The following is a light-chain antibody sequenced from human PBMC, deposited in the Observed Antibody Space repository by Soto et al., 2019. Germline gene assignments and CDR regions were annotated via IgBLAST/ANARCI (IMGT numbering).Light chain of an antibody. Sequence: DIVMTQSPDSLAVSLGETATINCKYSQSILYSSNNKNYLTWYQQKPGQPPKLLIYWASTRESGVPDRFSGSGSGTDFTLTISRLQAEDVAVYYCQQYYSSPLTFGGGTKVEIK. CDR1: QSILYSSNNKNY. V-gene: IGKV4-1*01. CDR3: QQYYSSPLT. CDR2: WAS. J-gene: IGKJ4*01.